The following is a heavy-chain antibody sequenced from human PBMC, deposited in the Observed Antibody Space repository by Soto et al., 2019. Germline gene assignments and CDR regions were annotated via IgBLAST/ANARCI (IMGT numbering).Heavy chain of an antibody. J-gene: IGHJ4*02. V-gene: IGHV4-4*07. D-gene: IGHD3-9*01. CDR2: FYTSGST. Sequence: SETLSLTCSVSGGSISNYYWSWIRQPAGKGLEWIGRFYTSGSTNYNPSLKSRVTMSVDKSKNQFSLKLSSVTAADTAVYYCVRDVYDILTGYSYFDYWGQGTLVTVSS. CDR3: VRDVYDILTGYSYFDY. CDR1: GGSISNYY.